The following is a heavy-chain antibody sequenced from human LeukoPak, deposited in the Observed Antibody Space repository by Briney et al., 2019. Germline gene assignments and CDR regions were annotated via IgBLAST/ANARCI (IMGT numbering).Heavy chain of an antibody. D-gene: IGHD5-24*01. J-gene: IGHJ4*02. V-gene: IGHV4-59*08. CDR1: GGSMSSYY. Sequence: SETLSLTCTVSGGSMSSYYWSWIRQPPGKGLEWIGYIYYSGSAKYNPSLKSRVTISVDTSKNQFSLKLSSVTAADTAVYYCARGARAGYNLEPFDYWGQGTLVTVSS. CDR3: ARGARAGYNLEPFDY. CDR2: IYYSGSA.